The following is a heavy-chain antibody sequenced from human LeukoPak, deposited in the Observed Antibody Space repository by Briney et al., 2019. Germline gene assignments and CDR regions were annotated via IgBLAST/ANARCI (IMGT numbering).Heavy chain of an antibody. J-gene: IGHJ4*02. Sequence: GGSLRLSCAASGFTFSSYAMSWVRQAPGKGLEWVSTISVCGGSTFYADSVKGRFTISRDNSKNTLYLQMDSLRADDTAVYYCAKVFSSSSTFGLFDYWGQGTLVTVSS. CDR3: AKVFSSSSTFGLFDY. D-gene: IGHD6-6*01. V-gene: IGHV3-23*01. CDR1: GFTFSSYA. CDR2: ISVCGGST.